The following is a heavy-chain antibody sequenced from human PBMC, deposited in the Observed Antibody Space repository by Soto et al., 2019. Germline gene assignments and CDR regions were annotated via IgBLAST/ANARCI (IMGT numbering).Heavy chain of an antibody. J-gene: IGHJ4*02. Sequence: APDTLSLTCTVSGASISSYYWNCIRQSPGKGLEWIGHVYYTGTTMYNPSLKSRLTISVDRSKNQVSLNLTSVTAADTAVYFCARLGGYYQALDHWSQGTLVTVSS. CDR2: VYYTGTT. D-gene: IGHD3-3*01. CDR3: ARLGGYYQALDH. V-gene: IGHV4-59*08. CDR1: GASISSYY.